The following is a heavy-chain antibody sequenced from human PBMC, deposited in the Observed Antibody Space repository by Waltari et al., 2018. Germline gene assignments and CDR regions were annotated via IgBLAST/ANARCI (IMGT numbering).Heavy chain of an antibody. CDR3: ARDTEIVVVVAATPWFDP. D-gene: IGHD2-15*01. CDR1: GYTFTSYG. CDR2: ISAYNGNT. V-gene: IGHV1-18*01. Sequence: QVQLVQSGAEVKKPGASVKVSCKASGYTFTSYGISWVRQAPGQGLEWMGWISAYNGNTNYAQKLQGRVTMTTDTSTSTAYMELRSLRSDDTAVYYCARDTEIVVVVAATPWFDPWGQGTLVTVSS. J-gene: IGHJ5*02.